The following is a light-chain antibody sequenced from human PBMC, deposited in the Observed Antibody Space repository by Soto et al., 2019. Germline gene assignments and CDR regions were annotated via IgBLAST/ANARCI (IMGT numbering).Light chain of an antibody. CDR1: SSDVGPYNY. V-gene: IGLV2-14*01. Sequence: QSALTQPASVSGSPGQSITISCTGTSSDVGPYNYVSWYQHHPGKAPKLLIYEVTKRPSGVSNRFSGSKSGNTASLTISGLQAEDEADYYCSSYTTSSTLVFGGGTKVIVL. CDR3: SSYTTSSTLV. CDR2: EVT. J-gene: IGLJ3*02.